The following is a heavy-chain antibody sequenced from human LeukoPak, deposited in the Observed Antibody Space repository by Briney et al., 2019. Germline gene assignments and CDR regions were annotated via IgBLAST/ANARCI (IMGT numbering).Heavy chain of an antibody. V-gene: IGHV3-23*01. Sequence: PGGSLRLSCAASRFTFSSCAMSWVRQAPGKGLEWVSTISGSGGSTNYADSVKGRFTISRDNSKNTLFLQMNSLRAEDTAVYYCAKGSTVTSPPTIDYWGQGALVTVSS. CDR2: ISGSGGST. J-gene: IGHJ4*02. D-gene: IGHD4-17*01. CDR3: AKGSTVTSPPTIDY. CDR1: RFTFSSCA.